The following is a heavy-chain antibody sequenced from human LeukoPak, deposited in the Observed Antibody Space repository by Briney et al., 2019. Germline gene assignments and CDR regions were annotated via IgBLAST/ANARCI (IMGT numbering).Heavy chain of an antibody. Sequence: GGSLRLSCAASGFTFSTYTMHWVRQAPGKGLGWVAVISYDGSIQYYTDSVKGRFTISRDNSKNKQYLQMNSLRAEATALYYCAKDRRTSYESSSTDYWGQGTLVTVSS. V-gene: IGHV3-30-3*01. J-gene: IGHJ4*02. CDR1: GFTFSTYT. CDR3: AKDRRTSYESSSTDY. CDR2: ISYDGSIQ. D-gene: IGHD6-6*01.